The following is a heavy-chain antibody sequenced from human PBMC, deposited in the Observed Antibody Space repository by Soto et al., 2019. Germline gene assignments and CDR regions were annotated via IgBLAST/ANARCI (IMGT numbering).Heavy chain of an antibody. Sequence: PSETLSLTCTVSVCSLNNYNWSWIRQSAGTGLEWIGRIYSSGKTYYNPSLKSRVTLSLDMLNNQISLKVTSVTAADTAMYYCARERTYQMFGDDALDFWGLGTKVTVSS. V-gene: IGHV4-4*07. CDR1: VCSLNNYN. J-gene: IGHJ3*01. CDR3: ARERTYQMFGDDALDF. CDR2: IYSSGKT. D-gene: IGHD2-2*01.